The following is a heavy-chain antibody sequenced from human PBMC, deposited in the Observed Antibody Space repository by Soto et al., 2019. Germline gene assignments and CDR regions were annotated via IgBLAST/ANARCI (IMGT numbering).Heavy chain of an antibody. CDR2: VSYDGDNE. D-gene: IGHD1-1*01. V-gene: IGHV3-30*03. CDR3: ARELERVFDY. Sequence: GGSLRLSCAACGFPFSNYAMHWFRQAPGKGLEWVAIVSYDGDNEYYADSVRGRFFISRDNSKNTLYLQMNSLRIEDTAVYYCARELERVFDYWGQGTLVTVSS. J-gene: IGHJ4*02. CDR1: GFPFSNYA.